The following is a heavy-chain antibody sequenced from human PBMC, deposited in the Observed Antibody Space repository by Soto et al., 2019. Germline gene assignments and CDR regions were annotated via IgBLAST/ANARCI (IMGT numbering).Heavy chain of an antibody. CDR2: IYHSGST. V-gene: IGHV4-38-2*01. CDR1: GYSISSGYY. CDR3: ARVAGKNYYYGMDV. Sequence: PSEALSLTCAVSGYSISSGYYWGWIRQPPGKGLEWIGSIYHSGSTYYNPSLKSRVTISVDTSKNQFSLKLSSVTAADTAVYYRARVAGKNYYYGMDVWGQGTTVTVSS. J-gene: IGHJ6*02. D-gene: IGHD6-19*01.